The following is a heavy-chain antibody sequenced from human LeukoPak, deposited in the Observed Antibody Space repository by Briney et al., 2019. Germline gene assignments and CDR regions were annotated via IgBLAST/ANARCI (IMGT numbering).Heavy chain of an antibody. J-gene: IGHJ5*02. CDR1: GGTFSSYA. V-gene: IGHV1-69*05. CDR3: ARVKDCSGGSCYPPYNWFDP. CDR2: IIPIFGTA. Sequence: SVKVSCKASGGTFSSYAISWVRQASGQGLEWMGGIIPIFGTANYAQKFQGRVTITTDESTSTAYMELSSLRSEDTAVYYCARVKDCSGGSCYPPYNWFDPWGQGTLVTVSS. D-gene: IGHD2-15*01.